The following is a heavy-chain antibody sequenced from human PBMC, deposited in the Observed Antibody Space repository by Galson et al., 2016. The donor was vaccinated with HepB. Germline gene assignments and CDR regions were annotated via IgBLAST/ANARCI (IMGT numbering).Heavy chain of an antibody. J-gene: IGHJ3*02. CDR1: GASVSSNSFY. CDR2: IYYSGRT. V-gene: IGHV4-39*07. CDR3: VEGVTNTFDI. D-gene: IGHD1-26*01. Sequence: SETLSLTCSVSGASVSSNSFYWAWIRQPPGKGLEWIGSIYYSGRTYNNPSLKSRVTISVGTSKNQFSLELTSVTAADTAVYYCVEGVTNTFDIWGQGTMVTVSS.